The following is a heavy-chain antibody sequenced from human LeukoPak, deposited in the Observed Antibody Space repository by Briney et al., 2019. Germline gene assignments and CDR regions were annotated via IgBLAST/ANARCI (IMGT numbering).Heavy chain of an antibody. D-gene: IGHD3-22*01. V-gene: IGHV3-23*01. CDR3: AKDYYDTYQYY. J-gene: IGHJ4*02. Sequence: GGSLRLSCAAFGFTFSSYAMSWVRQAPGKGLEWVSAISGSGGSTYYADSVKGRFTISRDNSKNTLYLQMNSLRAEDTAVYYCAKDYYDTYQYYWGQGTLVTVSS. CDR2: ISGSGGST. CDR1: GFTFSSYA.